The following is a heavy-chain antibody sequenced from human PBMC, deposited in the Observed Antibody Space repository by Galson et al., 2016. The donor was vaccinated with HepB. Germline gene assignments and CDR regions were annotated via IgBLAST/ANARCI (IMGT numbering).Heavy chain of an antibody. CDR1: GFAFSNYP. CDR2: ISYDGSNK. D-gene: IGHD5-24*01. Sequence: LRLSCAASGFAFSNYPMHWVRQAPGKGLEWVALISYDGSNKYYADSVKGQFTISRDSSKNTLYLQMTSLRGEDTAVYYCARDPSMAKGYYYGMDVWGQGTTVRVSS. J-gene: IGHJ6*02. V-gene: IGHV3-30*04. CDR3: ARDPSMAKGYYYGMDV.